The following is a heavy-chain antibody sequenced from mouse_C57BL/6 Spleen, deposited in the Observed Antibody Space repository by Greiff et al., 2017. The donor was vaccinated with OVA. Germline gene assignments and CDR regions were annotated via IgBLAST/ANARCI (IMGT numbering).Heavy chain of an antibody. V-gene: IGHV1-55*01. Sequence: VQLQQSGAELVKPGASVKMSCKASGYTFTSYWITWVKQRPGQGLEWIGDIYPGSGSTNYNEKFKSKATLTVDTSSSTAYMQLSSLTSEDSAVYYCASRGDDPAWFAYWGQGTLVTVSA. CDR3: ASRGDDPAWFAY. CDR1: GYTFTSYW. J-gene: IGHJ3*01. CDR2: IYPGSGST. D-gene: IGHD3-3*01.